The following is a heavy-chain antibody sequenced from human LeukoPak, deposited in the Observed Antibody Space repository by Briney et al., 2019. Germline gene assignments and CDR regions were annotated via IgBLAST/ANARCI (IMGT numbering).Heavy chain of an antibody. J-gene: IGHJ4*01. CDR2: ISRSGSTI. D-gene: IGHD6-19*01. CDR1: GFTFSSYE. Sequence: GGSLRLSCAASGFTFSSYEMNWGRQAPGKGLEWVSYISRSGSTIYYADSVKGRFTISRDNAKNSLYLQMNSLRAEDTAVYYCARGIYSSGWSYFDYWGHGTLVTVSS. V-gene: IGHV3-48*03. CDR3: ARGIYSSGWSYFDY.